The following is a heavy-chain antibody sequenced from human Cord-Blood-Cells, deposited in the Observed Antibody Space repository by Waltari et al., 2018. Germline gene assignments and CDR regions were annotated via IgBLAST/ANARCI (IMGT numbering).Heavy chain of an antibody. J-gene: IGHJ3*02. Sequence: EVQLVVSGGGLVKPGGSLRLSCAASGFTFSSYSLNVLRPAPGKGLEWVSSISSSSSYIYYADSVKGRFTISRDNAKNSLYLQMNSLRAEDTAVYYCARVGVGATTAFDIWGQGTMVTVSS. CDR1: GFTFSSYS. V-gene: IGHV3-21*01. D-gene: IGHD1-26*01. CDR3: ARVGVGATTAFDI. CDR2: ISSSSSYI.